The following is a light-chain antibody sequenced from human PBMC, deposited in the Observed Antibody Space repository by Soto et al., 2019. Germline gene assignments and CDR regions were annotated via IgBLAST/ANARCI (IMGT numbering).Light chain of an antibody. Sequence: QSVLTQSHSASASLGASVKLTCTLSSGHSSYAIAWPQQQPEKGPRYLMKLNSDGSHSKGDGIPDRLSGSSSGAERYLTISSLQSEDEADNYCQTWGTGIPYVFGTGTKLTVL. CDR1: SGHSSYA. CDR2: LNSDGSH. V-gene: IGLV4-69*01. CDR3: QTWGTGIPYV. J-gene: IGLJ1*01.